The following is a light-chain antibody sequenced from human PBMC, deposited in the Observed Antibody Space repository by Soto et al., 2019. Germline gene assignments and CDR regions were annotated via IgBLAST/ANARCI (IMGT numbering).Light chain of an antibody. Sequence: EIVLTQSPATLSLSPGERATLSCRASQSVSSYLAWYQQKPGQAPRLLIYDASNRATGIPARFSGCGSGTDFTLTISSLEPEDFAVYYCQQRSNWPPWTFGQETKVEIK. CDR1: QSVSSY. CDR2: DAS. V-gene: IGKV3-11*01. J-gene: IGKJ1*01. CDR3: QQRSNWPPWT.